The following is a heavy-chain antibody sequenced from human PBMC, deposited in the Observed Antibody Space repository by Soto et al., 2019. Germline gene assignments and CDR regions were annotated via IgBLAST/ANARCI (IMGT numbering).Heavy chain of an antibody. CDR3: ARDARGIAVAGTLGRFDP. D-gene: IGHD6-19*01. J-gene: IGHJ5*02. CDR2: ISAYNGNT. V-gene: IGHV1-18*01. Sequence: ASVKVSCKASGYTFTSYGISWVRQAPGQGLEWMGWISAYNGNTNYAQKLQGRVTMTTDTSTSTAYMELRSLRSDDTAVYYCARDARGIAVAGTLGRFDPWGQGTLVTVSS. CDR1: GYTFTSYG.